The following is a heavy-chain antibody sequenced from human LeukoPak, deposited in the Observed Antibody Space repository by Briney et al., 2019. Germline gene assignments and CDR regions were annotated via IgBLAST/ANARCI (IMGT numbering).Heavy chain of an antibody. Sequence: GGSLRLSCAATGFTFSNYAMSWVRQAPGKGLAWVSTISGGSGSTYCADSVKGRFTISRDNSKNTLYLQMNSLRDEDTAVYYCAKHRFESGGYHSTDWGQGTLVTVSS. CDR2: ISGGSGST. CDR3: AKHRFESGGYHSTD. J-gene: IGHJ4*02. V-gene: IGHV3-23*01. D-gene: IGHD3-22*01. CDR1: GFTFSNYA.